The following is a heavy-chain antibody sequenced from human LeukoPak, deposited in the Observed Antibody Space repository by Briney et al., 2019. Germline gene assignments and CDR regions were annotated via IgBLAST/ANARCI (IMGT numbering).Heavy chain of an antibody. CDR2: IGGSGVNT. Sequence: GGSLRLSCAASGFTFTSHTMSWVRQAPGKGLEWVSAIGGSGVNTYYADSVRGRFTISRDNSKNTLYLQMNSLRAEDTAAYYCLRGTLTPDYWGRGTLVTVSS. D-gene: IGHD4-17*01. CDR3: LRGTLTPDY. J-gene: IGHJ4*02. V-gene: IGHV3-23*01. CDR1: GFTFTSHT.